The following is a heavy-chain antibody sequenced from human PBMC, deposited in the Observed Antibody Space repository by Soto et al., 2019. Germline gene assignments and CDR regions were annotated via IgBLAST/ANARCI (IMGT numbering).Heavy chain of an antibody. CDR3: ARDHYDFWSGFTLHSWLHL. J-gene: IGHJ5*02. CDR1: GFLFSIYA. Sequence: GGALRLSCEASGFLFSIYAMNLVRQSPGKGLEWVSSISSHGDTTYYAESVRGRFTISRHNSKNTLFLQMHSLRAGDTAVYFCARDHYDFWSGFTLHSWLHLWGKGTLVTVSS. V-gene: IGHV3-23*01. D-gene: IGHD3-3*01. CDR2: ISSHGDTT.